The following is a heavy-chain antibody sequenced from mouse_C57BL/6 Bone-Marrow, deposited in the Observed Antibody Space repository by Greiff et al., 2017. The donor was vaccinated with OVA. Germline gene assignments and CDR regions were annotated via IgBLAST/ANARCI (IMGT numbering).Heavy chain of an antibody. Sequence: VQLQQSGAELARPGASVKLSCKASGYTFTSYGISWVKQSTGQGLEWIGEIYPRSGNTYYNEKLKGKATLTADKSSSTAYMELRSLTSEDSAVYFCARSYDSSYFDDWGQATTLTVSS. CDR1: GYTFTSYG. V-gene: IGHV1-81*01. D-gene: IGHD1-1*01. J-gene: IGHJ2*01. CDR3: ARSYDSSYFDD. CDR2: IYPRSGNT.